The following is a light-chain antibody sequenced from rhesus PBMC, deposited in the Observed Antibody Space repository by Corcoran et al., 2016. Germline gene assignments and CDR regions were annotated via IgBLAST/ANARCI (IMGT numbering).Light chain of an antibody. CDR1: QDFNNY. Sequence: DIQMTQSPSSLSASVGDRVTITCRASQDFNNYLSWYHQKPGKAPKPLLYYESSLETGVAPRFSGSRSGTDYTLTISSLQPEDIATDYCQQYKNSPFGGGTKVELK. CDR2: YES. J-gene: IGKJ4*01. CDR3: QQYKNSP. V-gene: IGKV1-66*01.